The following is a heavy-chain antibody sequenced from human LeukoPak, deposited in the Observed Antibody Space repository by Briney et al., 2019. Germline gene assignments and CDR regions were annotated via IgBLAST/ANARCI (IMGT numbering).Heavy chain of an antibody. CDR2: VYISGIT. J-gene: IGHJ6*03. CDR3: ARGRVSSSTWYSTYYYYFYMDV. Sequence: SQTLSLTCTVSGGSINSGSYYWSWIRQPAGKRLEWIGRVYISGITDYNPSFKSRVTISVDTSKNQFSLKVSSVTAADTAVYYCARGRVSSSTWYSTYYYYFYMDVWGKGTTVTVSS. CDR1: GGSINSGSYY. D-gene: IGHD1-1*01. V-gene: IGHV4-61*02.